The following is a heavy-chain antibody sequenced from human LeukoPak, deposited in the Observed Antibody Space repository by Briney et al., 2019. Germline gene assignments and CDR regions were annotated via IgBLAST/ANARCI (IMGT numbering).Heavy chain of an antibody. J-gene: IGHJ4*02. D-gene: IGHD3-22*01. Sequence: SVTVSCKASGYTFTSYGISWVRQAPGQGLEWMGWISAYNGNTNYAQKLQGRVTMTTDTSTSTAYMELRSLRSDDTAVYYCARAVYYYDSSGYCWAFDYWGQGTLVTVSS. CDR1: GYTFTSYG. CDR2: ISAYNGNT. V-gene: IGHV1-18*01. CDR3: ARAVYYYDSSGYCWAFDY.